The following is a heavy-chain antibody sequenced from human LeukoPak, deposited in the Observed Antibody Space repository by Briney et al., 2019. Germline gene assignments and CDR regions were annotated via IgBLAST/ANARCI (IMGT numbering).Heavy chain of an antibody. CDR3: ARARYYYGPRPFDY. V-gene: IGHV4-4*02. CDR1: GASITSVNW. J-gene: IGHJ4*02. Sequence: PSETLSLNCAVSGASITSVNWWNWVRQSPGKGLEWIGTIYYSGSTHYNPSLKSRVTISVDTSKNQFSLKLSSVTAADTAVYYCARARYYYGPRPFDYWGQGTLVTVSS. D-gene: IGHD3-10*01. CDR2: IYYSGST.